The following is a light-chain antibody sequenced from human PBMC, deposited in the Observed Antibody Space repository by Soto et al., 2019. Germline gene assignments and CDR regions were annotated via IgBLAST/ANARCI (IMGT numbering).Light chain of an antibody. CDR1: QSVRSN. CDR2: GAS. Sequence: EIVMTQSPATLSVSPGERATLSCRASQSVRSNLAWYQQKPGQAPRLLIYGASTRATGLPARSSGSGSGTEFTLTISSLQSEDFAVYYCQQYNNWPRTFGQGTKV. J-gene: IGKJ1*01. CDR3: QQYNNWPRT. V-gene: IGKV3-15*01.